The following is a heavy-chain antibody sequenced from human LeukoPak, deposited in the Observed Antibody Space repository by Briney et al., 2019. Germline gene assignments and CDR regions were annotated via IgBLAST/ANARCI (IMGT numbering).Heavy chain of an antibody. V-gene: IGHV3-30-3*01. D-gene: IGHD6-19*01. J-gene: IGHJ4*02. CDR1: GFTFSSYA. CDR2: ISYDGSNQ. CDR3: ARDAQLSSGWYEIDY. Sequence: GGSLRLFCAASGFTFSSYAMHWVRQAPGKGLEWVAVISYDGSNQYYADSVKGRFTISRDNSKNTLYLQMNSLRAEDTAVYYCARDAQLSSGWYEIDYWGQGTLVTVSS.